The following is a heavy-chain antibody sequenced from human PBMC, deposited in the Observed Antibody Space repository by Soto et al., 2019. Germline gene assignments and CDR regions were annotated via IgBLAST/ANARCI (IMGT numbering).Heavy chain of an antibody. V-gene: IGHV5-51*01. CDR1: GYSFTSYW. CDR3: ARHWLSDSYSSSWAYYMDV. CDR2: IYPGDSDT. D-gene: IGHD6-13*01. J-gene: IGHJ6*03. Sequence: GESLKISCKGSGYSFTSYWIGWVRQMPGKGLEWMGIIYPGDSDTRYSPSFQGQVTISADKSISTAYLQWSSLKASDTAMYYCARHWLSDSYSSSWAYYMDVWGKGNTVTVSS.